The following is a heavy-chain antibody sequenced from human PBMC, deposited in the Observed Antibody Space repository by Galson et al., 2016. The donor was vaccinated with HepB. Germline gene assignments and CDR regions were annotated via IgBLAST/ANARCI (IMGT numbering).Heavy chain of an antibody. CDR1: GFTFSNSS. CDR3: VREKVVVTATGNSYCGLDV. D-gene: IGHD2-15*01. J-gene: IGHJ6*02. V-gene: IGHV3-48*02. Sequence: SLRLSCAASGFTFSNSSMNWVRQAPGKGLEWVSYSNGSGKSKDYADSVKGRFTISRDNAKSSLYLQMNSLRDEDTAVYYCVREKVVVTATGNSYCGLDVWGQGTAVTVSS. CDR2: SNGSGKSK.